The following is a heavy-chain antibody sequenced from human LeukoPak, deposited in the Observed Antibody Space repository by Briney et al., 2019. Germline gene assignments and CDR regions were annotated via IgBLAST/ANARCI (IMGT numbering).Heavy chain of an antibody. CDR2: IYPGDSDT. CDR3: ARRIAVAGTSFSFDY. J-gene: IGHJ4*02. Sequence: GESLKISCKGSGYSFTNYWIGWVRQMPGKGLECTGIIYPGDSDTRYSPSFQGQVTISADKSISTAYLQWSSLKASGTAMYYCARRIAVAGTSFSFDYWGQGALVTVSS. D-gene: IGHD6-19*01. CDR1: GYSFTNYW. V-gene: IGHV5-51*01.